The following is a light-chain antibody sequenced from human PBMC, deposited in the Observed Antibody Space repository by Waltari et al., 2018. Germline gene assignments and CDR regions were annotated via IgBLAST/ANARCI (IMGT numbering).Light chain of an antibody. Sequence: FMLTQPHSVSESPGKTITISCTGSGGSVATKDVQWFQHRPGSAPIIVISEDGQRQSGGPERFAGSTDSSSNSASLTSSGLKTEDEADYYCQCCDNNNVIVGGGTKLTVL. CDR3: QCCDNNNVI. CDR1: GGSVATKD. V-gene: IGLV6-57*02. J-gene: IGLJ2*01. CDR2: EDG.